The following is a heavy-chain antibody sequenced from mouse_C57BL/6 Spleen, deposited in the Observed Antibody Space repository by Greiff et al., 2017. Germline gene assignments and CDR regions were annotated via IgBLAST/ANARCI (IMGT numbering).Heavy chain of an antibody. D-gene: IGHD1-1*01. CDR2: ISNGGGST. J-gene: IGHJ1*03. CDR1: GFTFSDYY. V-gene: IGHV5-12*01. Sequence: EVQRVESGGGLVQPGGSLKLSCAASGFTFSDYYMYWVRQTPEKRLEWVAYISNGGGSTYYPDTVKGRFTISRDNAKNTLYLQMSRLKSEDTAMYYCARQSNYYGSSYWYFDVWGTGTTVTVSS. CDR3: ARQSNYYGSSYWYFDV.